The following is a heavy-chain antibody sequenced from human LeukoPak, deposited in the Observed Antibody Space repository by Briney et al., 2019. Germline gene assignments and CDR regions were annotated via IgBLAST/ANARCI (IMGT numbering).Heavy chain of an antibody. Sequence: VGSLRLSCAASGFTFSSYAMSWVRQAPGKGLEWVSVISGSGGTTYYADSVKGRFTISRDNSKNTLYLQMNSLRAEDTAVYYCAKIPSYYYYDSSGSYYYFDYWGQGTLVTVSS. CDR1: GFTFSSYA. CDR3: AKIPSYYYYDSSGSYYYFDY. D-gene: IGHD3-22*01. CDR2: ISGSGGTT. V-gene: IGHV3-23*01. J-gene: IGHJ4*02.